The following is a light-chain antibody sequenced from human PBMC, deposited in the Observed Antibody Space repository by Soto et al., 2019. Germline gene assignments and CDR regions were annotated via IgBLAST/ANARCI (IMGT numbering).Light chain of an antibody. CDR1: QGICSY. Sequence: IDMSQSLSTLSGWVGDRVPLCCRASQGICSYLAWYQKKPGKAPKLLIYAASTLQRGVPSRFSGSGSGTDFTLTISCPQSEDLAAYFCQQYYSYPRAFGQGTKVDI. J-gene: IGKJ1*01. V-gene: IGKV1-8*01. CDR3: QQYYSYPRA. CDR2: AAS.